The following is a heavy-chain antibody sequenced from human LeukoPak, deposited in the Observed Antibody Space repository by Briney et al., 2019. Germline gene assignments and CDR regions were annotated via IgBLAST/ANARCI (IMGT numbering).Heavy chain of an antibody. CDR1: GFTFSSYS. CDR2: ISSSSSTI. V-gene: IGHV3-48*01. J-gene: IGHJ6*02. CDR3: ASSPTGSTIFGVVNYGMDV. D-gene: IGHD3-3*01. Sequence: GGSLRLSCAASGFTFSSYSMNWVRQAPGRGLEWVSYISSSSSTIYYADSVKGRFTISRDNAKNSLYLQMNSLRAEDTAVYYCASSPTGSTIFGVVNYGMDVWGQGTTVTVSS.